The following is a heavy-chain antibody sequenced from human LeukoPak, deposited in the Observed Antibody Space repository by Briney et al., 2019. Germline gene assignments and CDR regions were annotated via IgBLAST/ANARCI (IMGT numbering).Heavy chain of an antibody. CDR2: ISSSGSTI. D-gene: IGHD3-3*01. V-gene: IGHV3-11*01. Sequence: GGSLRLSCAASGFTFSDYYMSWIRQAPGKGLEWVSYISSSGSTIYYADSVKGRFTISRDSAKNSLYLQMNSLRAEDTAVYYCARSGYDFWSGHPVGYFDYWGQGTLVTVSS. J-gene: IGHJ4*02. CDR3: ARSGYDFWSGHPVGYFDY. CDR1: GFTFSDYY.